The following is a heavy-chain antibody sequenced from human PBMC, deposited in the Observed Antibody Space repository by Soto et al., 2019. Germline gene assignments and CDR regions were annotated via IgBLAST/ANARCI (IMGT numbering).Heavy chain of an antibody. D-gene: IGHD1-1*01. CDR3: PRGVGNNWNYIWFDP. CDR2: ASYDGNAQ. CDR1: GFTFSTYA. Sequence: QVRVVESGGGVVQPGRSLRLSCAASGFTFSTYAMHWVRQAPGKGLEWVAGASYDGNAQDYADSVKGRFTISRDNSNNSLYLQMSSMRVDEKAVYYSPRGVGNNWNYIWFDPWGQGTLVTVSS. J-gene: IGHJ5*02. V-gene: IGHV3-30*03.